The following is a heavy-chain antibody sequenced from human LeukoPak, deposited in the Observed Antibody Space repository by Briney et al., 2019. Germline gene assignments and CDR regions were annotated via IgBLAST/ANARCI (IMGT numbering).Heavy chain of an antibody. J-gene: IGHJ6*02. V-gene: IGHV3-30-3*01. CDR2: ISYDGSNK. D-gene: IGHD3-16*02. Sequence: GRSLRLSCAASGFTFSSYAMHWVRQAPGKGLEWVAVISYDGSNKYYADSVKGRFTIPRDNSKNTLYLQMNSLRAEDTAVYYCARGGSLSYYYYGMDVWGQGTTVTVSS. CDR3: ARGGSLSYYYYGMDV. CDR1: GFTFSSYA.